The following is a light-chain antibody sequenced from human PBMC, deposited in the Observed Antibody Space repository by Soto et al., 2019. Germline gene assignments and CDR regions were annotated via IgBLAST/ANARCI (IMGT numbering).Light chain of an antibody. CDR3: SSYPSSRTWG. CDR1: SSDVGGYNY. V-gene: IGLV2-14*01. Sequence: QSALTQPASVSGSPGQSITISCTGTSSDVGGYNYVSWYQQHPGKAPKLMIYDVSNRPSGVSNRFSGSKSGNTASLTISGLQAEDEADYYCSSYPSSRTWGLGGGTQLTVL. J-gene: IGLJ3*02. CDR2: DVS.